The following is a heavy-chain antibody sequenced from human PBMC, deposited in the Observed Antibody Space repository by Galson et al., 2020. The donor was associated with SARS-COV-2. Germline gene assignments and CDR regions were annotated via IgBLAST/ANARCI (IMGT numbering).Heavy chain of an antibody. Sequence: SETLSLTCTVSGGSISSYYWSWIRQPPGKGLEWIGYIYYSGSTNYNPSLKSRVTISVDTSKNQFSLKLSSVTAADTAVYYCAREPDYGDYFDIWGQGTMVTVSS. V-gene: IGHV4-59*01. CDR3: AREPDYGDYFDI. J-gene: IGHJ3*02. D-gene: IGHD4-17*01. CDR2: IYYSGST. CDR1: GGSISSYY.